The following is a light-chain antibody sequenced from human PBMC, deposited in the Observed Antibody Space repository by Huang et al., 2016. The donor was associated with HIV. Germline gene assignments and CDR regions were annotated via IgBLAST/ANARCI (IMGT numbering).Light chain of an antibody. Sequence: EIVLTQSPATLSLSPGERAPLSCRASQSVRNYLAWYQQKSGQAPRLLIYDTSNRAPGIPDRFSGSGSGTDFTLTISNLEPGDFAVYYCQQRSAFGGGTRVEFK. CDR3: QQRSA. V-gene: IGKV3-11*01. CDR2: DTS. J-gene: IGKJ4*01. CDR1: QSVRNY.